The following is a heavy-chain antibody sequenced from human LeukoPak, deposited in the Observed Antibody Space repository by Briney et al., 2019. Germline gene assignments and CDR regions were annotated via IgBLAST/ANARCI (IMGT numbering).Heavy chain of an antibody. J-gene: IGHJ4*02. CDR2: ISYDGSNK. D-gene: IGHD1-14*01. Sequence: GRSLRLSCAASGFTFSSYAMHWVRQAPGKGLEWVAVISYDGSNKYYADSVKGRFTISRDNSKNTLYLQMNSLRAEDTAVYYCVKDRTGPGDYWGQGTLVTVSS. CDR1: GFTFSSYA. CDR3: VKDRTGPGDY. V-gene: IGHV3-30-3*01.